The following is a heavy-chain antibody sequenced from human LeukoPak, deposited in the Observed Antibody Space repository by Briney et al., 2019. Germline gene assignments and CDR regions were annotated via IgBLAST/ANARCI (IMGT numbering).Heavy chain of an antibody. J-gene: IGHJ4*02. CDR3: ARAHCDYLWGTYPHFDY. CDR2: IYTSGST. CDR1: GGSISSYY. V-gene: IGHV4-4*07. Sequence: SETLSLTCTVSGGSISSYYWSWLRQPAGKGPDWIGRIYTSGSTNYNPSLKSRVTMSVDTSKSQFSLKLSSVTAADTAVYYCARAHCDYLWGTYPHFDYWGQGTLVTVSS. D-gene: IGHD3-16*02.